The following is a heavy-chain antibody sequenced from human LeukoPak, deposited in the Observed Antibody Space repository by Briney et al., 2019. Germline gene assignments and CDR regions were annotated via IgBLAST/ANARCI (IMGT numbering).Heavy chain of an antibody. V-gene: IGHV7-4-1*02. CDR3: ARVHFDLDSGSYYGIDY. J-gene: IGHJ4*02. Sequence: ASVKVSCKASGYTFTSYAMNWVRQAPGQGLEWMGWINTNTGNPTYAQGFTGRFVFSLDTSVSTAYLQISSLKAEDTAVYYCARVHFDLDSGSYYGIDYWGQGTLVTVSS. D-gene: IGHD1-26*01. CDR2: INTNTGNP. CDR1: GYTFTSYA.